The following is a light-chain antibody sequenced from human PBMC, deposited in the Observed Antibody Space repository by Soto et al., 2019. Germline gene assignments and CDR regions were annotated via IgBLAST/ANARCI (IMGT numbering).Light chain of an antibody. Sequence: DIEMTRSPSSLSASGGDRVIITCRASHDISDYLNWYQQEPGKAPKFLIYDASNLETGVPSRFSGSGFGTEFNFTISSLQPEDVATYYCQHYDSLALTFGGGTRVEIK. CDR3: QHYDSLALT. CDR2: DAS. J-gene: IGKJ4*01. CDR1: HDISDY. V-gene: IGKV1-33*01.